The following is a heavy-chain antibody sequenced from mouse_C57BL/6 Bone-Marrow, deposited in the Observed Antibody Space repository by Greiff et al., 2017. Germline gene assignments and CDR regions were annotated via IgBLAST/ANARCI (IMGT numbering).Heavy chain of an antibody. CDR3: ARSYGSKVDY. J-gene: IGHJ4*01. V-gene: IGHV1-76*01. CDR2: IYPGSGNT. Sequence: VQLQQSGAELVRPGASVKLSCKASGYTFTDYYINWVKQRPGQGLEWIARIYPGSGNTYYNEKFKGKATLTAEKSSSTAYMQLSSLTSEDSAVYFCARSYGSKVDYWGQGTSVTVSS. CDR1: GYTFTDYY. D-gene: IGHD1-1*01.